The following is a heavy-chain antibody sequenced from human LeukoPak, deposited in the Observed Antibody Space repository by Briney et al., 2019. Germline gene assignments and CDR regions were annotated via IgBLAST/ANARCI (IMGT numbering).Heavy chain of an antibody. D-gene: IGHD3-10*01. CDR1: GFTFSNYA. CDR3: AKERGLN. CDR2: ISGSGGDT. Sequence: GGSLRLSCAASGFTFSNYAMNWVRQAPGKGLEWVSTISGSGGDTYYADSVKGRFPISRDNSKNTLYMQMNSLRAEDTAVYYCAKERGLNWGQGTLVTVSS. J-gene: IGHJ4*02. V-gene: IGHV3-23*01.